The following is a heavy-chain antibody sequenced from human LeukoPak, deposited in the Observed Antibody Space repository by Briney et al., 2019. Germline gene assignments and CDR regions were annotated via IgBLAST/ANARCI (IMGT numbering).Heavy chain of an antibody. V-gene: IGHV4-39*01. D-gene: IGHD2/OR15-2a*01. CDR2: IYHSGST. CDR3: ARHAPFENGNKRGFEY. Sequence: PSETLSLTCTVSGGSISSSSYYWGWIRQPPGKGQVWIASIYHSGSTYYNPSLKSRVTISVDMSKNHLSLMLSSVSAADTAVYHCARHAPFENGNKRGFEYWGQGTLVTVSS. CDR1: GGSISSSSYY. J-gene: IGHJ4*02.